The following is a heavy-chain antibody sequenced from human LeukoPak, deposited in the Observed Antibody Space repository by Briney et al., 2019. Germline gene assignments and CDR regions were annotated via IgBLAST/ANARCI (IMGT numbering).Heavy chain of an antibody. CDR2: IWYDGSNK. V-gene: IGHV3-33*08. J-gene: IGHJ4*02. CDR1: GFTFSSYG. Sequence: PGGSLRLSCAASGFTFSSYGMHWVRQAPGKGLEWVAVIWYDGSNKYYADSVKGRFTISRDNSKNTLYLQMNSLRAEDTAVYYCAGYFDKSGYYGRHDYWGQGTLVTVSS. D-gene: IGHD3-22*01. CDR3: AGYFDKSGYYGRHDY.